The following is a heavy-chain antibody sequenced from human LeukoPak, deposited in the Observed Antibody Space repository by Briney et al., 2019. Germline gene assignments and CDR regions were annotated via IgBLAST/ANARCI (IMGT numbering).Heavy chain of an antibody. V-gene: IGHV3-23*01. CDR2: ISPGGGPT. CDR1: GFPFSSHG. Sequence: GGSLRLSCAGSGFPFSSHGMNWVRQAPGKGLKWVSGISPGGGPTYYADSVRGRFTISRDDSKNTLYLQMKNLRAEDTAVYYCAKDGAWLRFDDWGQGILVTVSS. CDR3: AKDGAWLRFDD. D-gene: IGHD5-12*01. J-gene: IGHJ4*02.